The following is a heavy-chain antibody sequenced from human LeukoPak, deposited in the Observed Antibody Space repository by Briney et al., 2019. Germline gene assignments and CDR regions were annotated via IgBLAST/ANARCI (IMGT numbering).Heavy chain of an antibody. D-gene: IGHD4-17*01. Sequence: GGSLRLSCVASGFTFSSYYMSWVRQAPGKGLEWVANIKEDGSERYYVDSMKGRSTISRDNAKNSLYLQMNSLRAEDTAVYYCARDLYGDYFFDYWGQGTLVTVSS. CDR1: GFTFSSYY. V-gene: IGHV3-7*01. J-gene: IGHJ4*02. CDR2: IKEDGSER. CDR3: ARDLYGDYFFDY.